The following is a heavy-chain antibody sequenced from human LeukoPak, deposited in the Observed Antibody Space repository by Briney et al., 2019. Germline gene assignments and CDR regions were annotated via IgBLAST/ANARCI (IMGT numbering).Heavy chain of an antibody. Sequence: PGGSLRLSCAASGFTFSSYGMHWVRQAPGKGLEWVAVIWYDGSNKYYADSVKGRFTISRDNSKNTLCRQMNSLRAEDTAVYYCAKDLGWELKGFDYWGQGTLVTVSS. V-gene: IGHV3-33*06. J-gene: IGHJ4*02. CDR1: GFTFSSYG. CDR2: IWYDGSNK. CDR3: AKDLGWELKGFDY. D-gene: IGHD1-26*01.